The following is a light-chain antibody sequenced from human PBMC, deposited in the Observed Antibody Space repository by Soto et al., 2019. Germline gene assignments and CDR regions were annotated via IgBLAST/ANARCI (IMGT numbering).Light chain of an antibody. CDR3: LQDFSYPRT. CDR2: GVS. Sequence: EIVITQSPATLSVSPGERATLSCRASQSVSSKLAWFQQKPGQAPSLLIYGVSTRATGVPVRFSGSGSGTEFTLTINSLQSEDSATYYCLQDFSYPRTFGQGTKVDIK. V-gene: IGKV3-15*01. CDR1: QSVSSK. J-gene: IGKJ1*01.